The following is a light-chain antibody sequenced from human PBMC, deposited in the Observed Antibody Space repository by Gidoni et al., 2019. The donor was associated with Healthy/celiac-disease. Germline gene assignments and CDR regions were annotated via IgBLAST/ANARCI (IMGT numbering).Light chain of an antibody. CDR3: SSYTSSSTPWV. V-gene: IGLV2-14*01. J-gene: IGLJ3*02. Sequence: QSALNQPASVSGSPGQSITISCPGTSSDVGGYNYVSWYQQHPGKAPKLMIYDVSNRPSGVSNRFSGSKSGNTASLTISGLQAEDEADYYCSSYTSSSTPWVFGGGTKLTVL. CDR1: SSDVGGYNY. CDR2: DVS.